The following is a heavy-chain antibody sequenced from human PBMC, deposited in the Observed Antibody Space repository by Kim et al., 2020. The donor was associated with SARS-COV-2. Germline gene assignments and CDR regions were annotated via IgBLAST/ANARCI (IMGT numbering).Heavy chain of an antibody. V-gene: IGHV4-34*01. J-gene: IGHJ4*02. CDR3: ARDITRVVPAAN. Sequence: SETLSLTCAVYGGSFSGYYWSWIRQPPGKGLEWIGEINHSGSTNYNPSLKSRVTISVDTSNNQFSLKLSSVTAADTAVYYCARDITRVVPAANWGKGTLV. D-gene: IGHD2-2*01. CDR1: GGSFSGYY. CDR2: INHSGST.